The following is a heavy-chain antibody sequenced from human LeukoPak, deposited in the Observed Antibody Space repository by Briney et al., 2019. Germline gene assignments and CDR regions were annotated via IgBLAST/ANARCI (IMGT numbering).Heavy chain of an antibody. Sequence: ASVKVSCKASGYTLTGYYMHWVRQAPGQGLEWMGCINPNSGDTDYAQRFQGRVTMTRDTSISTAYMELSGLRSDDTAVYYCARDYSDQTNLVWFDPWGQGTLVTVSS. V-gene: IGHV1-2*02. CDR1: GYTLTGYY. CDR3: ARDYSDQTNLVWFDP. CDR2: INPNSGDT. D-gene: IGHD2-21*01. J-gene: IGHJ5*02.